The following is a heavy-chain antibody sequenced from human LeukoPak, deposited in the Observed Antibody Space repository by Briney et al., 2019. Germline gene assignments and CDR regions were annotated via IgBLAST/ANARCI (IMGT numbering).Heavy chain of an antibody. D-gene: IGHD3-22*01. Sequence: PSETLSLTCTVSAGSVSSHFWSWIRQPAGKGLEWIGRIYTSGSTNYNPSLKSRVTMSVDTSKNQFSLNLSSVTAADTAVYYCARQHYYDSGGFSTYFDYWGQGTLVTVSS. J-gene: IGHJ4*02. CDR3: ARQHYYDSGGFSTYFDY. CDR2: IYTSGST. V-gene: IGHV4-4*07. CDR1: AGSVSSHF.